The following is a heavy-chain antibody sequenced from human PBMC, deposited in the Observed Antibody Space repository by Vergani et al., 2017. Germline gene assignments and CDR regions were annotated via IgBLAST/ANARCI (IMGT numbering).Heavy chain of an antibody. D-gene: IGHD3-22*01. CDR2: IWYDGSNK. J-gene: IGHJ4*02. CDR3: ARDRYYDSSGYPKD. V-gene: IGHV3-33*01. CDR1: GFTFSSYG. Sequence: QVQLVESGGGVVQPGRSLRLSCAESGFTFSSYGMHWVRQAPGKGLEWVAVIWYDGSNKYYADSVKGRFTISRDNSKNTLYLQMNSLRAEDTAVYYCARDRYYDSSGYPKDWGQGTLVTVSS.